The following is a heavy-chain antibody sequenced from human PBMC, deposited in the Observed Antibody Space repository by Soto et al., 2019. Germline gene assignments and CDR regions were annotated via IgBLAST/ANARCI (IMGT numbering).Heavy chain of an antibody. CDR1: GGSISSGGYY. D-gene: IGHD3-9*01. J-gene: IGHJ3*02. CDR2: IYYSGST. V-gene: IGHV4-31*03. Sequence: QVQLQESGPGLVKPSQTLSLTCTVSGGSISSGGYYWSWIRQHPGKGLEWIGYIYYSGSTYYNPSLKSRVTISVDTSKNQFSLKLSSVTAADTAVYYCARDTRNDDILTGSNAFDIWGQGTMVTVSS. CDR3: ARDTRNDDILTGSNAFDI.